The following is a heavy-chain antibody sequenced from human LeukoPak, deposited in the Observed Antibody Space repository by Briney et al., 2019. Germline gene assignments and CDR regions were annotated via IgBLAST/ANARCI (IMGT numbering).Heavy chain of an antibody. V-gene: IGHV6-1*01. J-gene: IGHJ6*02. CDR1: GDSVSSNSVT. CDR2: TYYRSTWYN. CDR3: AKTENNWSYGMDV. Sequence: SQTLSLTCAISGDSVSSNSVTWNWIRQSPSRGLEWLGRTYYRSTWYNDYAVSVRGRITVNPDTSKNQFSLHLNSVTPEDTAVYYCAKTENNWSYGMDVWGQGTTVTVSS. D-gene: IGHD1-20*01.